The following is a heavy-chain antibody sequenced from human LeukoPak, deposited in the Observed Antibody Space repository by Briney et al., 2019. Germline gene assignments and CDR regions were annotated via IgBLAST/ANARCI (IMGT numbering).Heavy chain of an antibody. V-gene: IGHV4-59*08. CDR1: GDSISTYY. D-gene: IGHD3-22*01. CDR2: IYYRVTS. CDR3: ARASYSYDISGWVPFDY. J-gene: IGHJ4*02. Sequence: SETLSLTCTVSGDSISTYYWSWIRQPPGKGLEWIGYIYYRVTSDYNPSLKSRVTISGDTSENQFSLRLSSVTAADTAVYYCARASYSYDISGWVPFDYWGQGTLVTVSS.